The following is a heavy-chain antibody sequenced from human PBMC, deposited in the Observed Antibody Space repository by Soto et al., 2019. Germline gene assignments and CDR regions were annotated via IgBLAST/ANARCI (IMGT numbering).Heavy chain of an antibody. D-gene: IGHD1-1*01. V-gene: IGHV3-33*01. CDR3: AREQLGSLDY. CDR2: IWYDGSNK. J-gene: IGHJ4*02. CDR1: GFTFSSYG. Sequence: QVQLVESGGGVVQPGRSLRLSCAASGFTFSSYGMHWVRQAPGKGLEWVAVIWYDGSNKYYADSVKGRFTISRDNSKNTLYLQMNSLRAEDTAVHYCAREQLGSLDYWCQGTLVTVSS.